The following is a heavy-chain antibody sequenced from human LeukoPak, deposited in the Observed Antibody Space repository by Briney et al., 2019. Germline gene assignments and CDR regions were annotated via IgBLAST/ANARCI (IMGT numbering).Heavy chain of an antibody. CDR2: ISAYNGNT. CDR3: ARGPAPRSRLWFGDSYYYYYMDV. CDR1: GYTFTSYG. J-gene: IGHJ6*03. D-gene: IGHD3-10*01. V-gene: IGHV1-18*01. Sequence: EASVKVSCKASGYTFTSYGISWVRQAPGQGLEWMGWISAYNGNTNYAQKLQRRVTMTTDTSTSTAYRELRSLRSDDTAVYYCARGPAPRSRLWFGDSYYYYYMDVWGKGTTVTVSS.